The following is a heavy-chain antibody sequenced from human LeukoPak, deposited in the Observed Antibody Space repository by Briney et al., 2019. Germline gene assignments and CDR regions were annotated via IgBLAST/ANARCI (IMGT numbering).Heavy chain of an antibody. J-gene: IGHJ4*02. Sequence: GGSLRLSSAASGFILNNHAMTRVRQAPGKGLQWISVISGSGRTIEYEDSVKGRFTISRDNSKNTVSLQMNNLRVEDTAIYYCAKNVMGKRFFVYWGRGTPVTASS. D-gene: IGHD1-26*01. CDR2: ISGSGRTI. CDR3: AKNVMGKRFFVY. V-gene: IGHV3-23*01. CDR1: GFILNNHA.